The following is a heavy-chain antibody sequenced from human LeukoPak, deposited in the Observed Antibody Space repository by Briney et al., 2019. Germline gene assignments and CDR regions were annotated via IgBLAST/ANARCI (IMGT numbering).Heavy chain of an antibody. Sequence: SETLSLTCTVSGGSISSYYWSWIRQPAGKGLEWIGRIYTSGSTNYNPSLKSRVTMSVDTSKNQFSLKLSSVTAADTAVYYCARDGDLAYYYGSGSYSPPRFDPWAREPWSPSPQ. CDR3: ARDGDLAYYYGSGSYSPPRFDP. V-gene: IGHV4-4*07. CDR2: IYTSGST. CDR1: GGSISSYY. J-gene: IGHJ5*02. D-gene: IGHD3-10*01.